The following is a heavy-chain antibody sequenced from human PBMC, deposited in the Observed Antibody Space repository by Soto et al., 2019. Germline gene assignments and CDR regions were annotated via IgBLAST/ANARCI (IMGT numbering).Heavy chain of an antibody. V-gene: IGHV1-46*01. CDR3: ARAPREGCSSTSCNSWFDP. D-gene: IGHD2-2*01. CDR2: INPSGGST. J-gene: IGHJ5*02. CDR1: GYTFTSYY. Sequence: ASVKVSCKASGYTFTSYYMHWVRQAPGQGLEWMGIINPSGGSTSYAQKFQGRVTMTRDTSTSTVYMELSRLRSEDTAVYYCARAPREGCSSTSCNSWFDPWGQGTQVTVSS.